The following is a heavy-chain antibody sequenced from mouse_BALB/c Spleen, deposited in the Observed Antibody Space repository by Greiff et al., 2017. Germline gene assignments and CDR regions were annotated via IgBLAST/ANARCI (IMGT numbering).Heavy chain of an antibody. J-gene: IGHJ4*01. D-gene: IGHD1-1*01. CDR1: GYSFTGYF. V-gene: IGHV1-20*02. CDR3: ARKDGRSTGAMDY. Sequence: EVQLVESGPELVKPGASVKISCKASGYSFTGYFMNWVMQSHGKSLEWIGRINPYNGDTFYNQKFKGKATLTVDKSSSTAHMELRSLASEDSAVYYCARKDGRSTGAMDYWGQGTSVTVSS. CDR2: INPYNGDT.